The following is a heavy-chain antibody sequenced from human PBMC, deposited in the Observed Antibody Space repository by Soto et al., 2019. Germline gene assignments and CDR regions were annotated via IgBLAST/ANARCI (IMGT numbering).Heavy chain of an antibody. Sequence: QVQLQQWGAGLLKPSETLSLTCAVYGGSFSDYYWSWIRQPPGKGLEWIGEINHTGSTNYNPSLKSRVTISLDTSKNQFSLKLSSVTAADTAVYYCARGRSYCSSTSCSADEYFQHWGQGTLVTVSS. J-gene: IGHJ1*01. V-gene: IGHV4-34*01. CDR3: ARGRSYCSSTSCSADEYFQH. CDR2: INHTGST. CDR1: GGSFSDYY. D-gene: IGHD2-2*01.